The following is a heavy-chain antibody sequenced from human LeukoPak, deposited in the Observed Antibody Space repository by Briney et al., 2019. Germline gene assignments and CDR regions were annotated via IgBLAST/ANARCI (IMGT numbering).Heavy chain of an antibody. V-gene: IGHV4-59*01. CDR2: IYYSGST. J-gene: IGHJ4*02. CDR3: ARLGGPAATLDY. Sequence: SETLSLTCTVSGGSISSYYWSWIRQPPGKGLEWIGYIYYSGSTNYNPSLKSRVTISVDTSKNQFSLKLSSVTAAVTAVYYCARLGGPAATLDYWGQGTLVTVSS. D-gene: IGHD6-25*01. CDR1: GGSISSYY.